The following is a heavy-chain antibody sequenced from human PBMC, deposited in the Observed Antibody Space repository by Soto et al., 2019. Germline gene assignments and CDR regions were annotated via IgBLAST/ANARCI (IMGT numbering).Heavy chain of an antibody. Sequence: ASVKVSCKASGYTFTSYYMHWVRQAPGQGLEWMGWINPNSGGTNYAQKFQGWVTMTRDTSISTAYMELSRLRSDDTAVYYCARDTHYYDSNYYGMDVWGQGTTVTVSS. J-gene: IGHJ6*02. D-gene: IGHD3-22*01. CDR3: ARDTHYYDSNYYGMDV. V-gene: IGHV1-2*04. CDR1: GYTFTSYY. CDR2: INPNSGGT.